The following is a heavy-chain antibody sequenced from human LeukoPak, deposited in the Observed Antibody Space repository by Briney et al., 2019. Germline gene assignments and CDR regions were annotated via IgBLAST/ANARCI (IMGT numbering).Heavy chain of an antibody. D-gene: IGHD6-13*01. V-gene: IGHV4-34*01. J-gene: IGHJ6*02. Sequence: SETLSLSCAVYGGSFSGYYWSWICQPPGKGLEWIGEINLSGSTNYNPSLKSRVTISVDTSKNQFSLKLSSVTAADTAVYYCARGPMYIAAAGTRGYYGMDVWGQGTTVTVSS. CDR2: INLSGST. CDR1: GGSFSGYY. CDR3: ARGPMYIAAAGTRGYYGMDV.